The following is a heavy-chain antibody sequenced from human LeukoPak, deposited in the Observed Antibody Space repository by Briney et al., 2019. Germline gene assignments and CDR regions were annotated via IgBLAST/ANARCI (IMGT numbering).Heavy chain of an antibody. D-gene: IGHD2-15*01. CDR2: IRQDGSEK. Sequence: GGSLRLSCAASGFTFSSAWMSWVRQAPGKGLEWVAHIRQDGSEKYYVDSVKGRVTISRDNAKNSLYLQMNSLRADDTAVYYCARDQCVGAGCQARDAFDIWGQGTMVTVSS. CDR1: GFTFSSAW. V-gene: IGHV3-7*01. J-gene: IGHJ3*02. CDR3: ARDQCVGAGCQARDAFDI.